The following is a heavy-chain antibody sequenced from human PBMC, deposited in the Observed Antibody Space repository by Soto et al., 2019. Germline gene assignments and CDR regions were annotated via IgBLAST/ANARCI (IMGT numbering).Heavy chain of an antibody. J-gene: IGHJ4*02. CDR1: GFTFDDYA. Sequence: VQLVESGGGLVQPGRSLRLSCAASGFTFDDYAMHWVRQAPGKGLEWVSGISWNSGSIGYADSVKGRFTISRDNAKNSLYLQMNSLRAEDTALYYCAKDSGWFGAPRGYFDYWGQGTLVTVSS. CDR2: ISWNSGSI. D-gene: IGHD3-10*01. V-gene: IGHV3-9*01. CDR3: AKDSGWFGAPRGYFDY.